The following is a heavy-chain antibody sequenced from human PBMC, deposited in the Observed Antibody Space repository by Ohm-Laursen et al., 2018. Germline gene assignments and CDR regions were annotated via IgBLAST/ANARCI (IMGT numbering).Heavy chain of an antibody. V-gene: IGHV3-9*01. Sequence: SLRLSCAASGFTFSSYSMNWVRQAPGKGLEWVSGISWNSGSIGYADSVKGRFTISRDNAKNSLYLQMNSLRAEDTALYYCAKLGVVNYYGMDVWGQGTTVTVSS. CDR3: AKLGVVNYYGMDV. J-gene: IGHJ6*02. CDR2: ISWNSGSI. D-gene: IGHD3-3*01. CDR1: GFTFSSYS.